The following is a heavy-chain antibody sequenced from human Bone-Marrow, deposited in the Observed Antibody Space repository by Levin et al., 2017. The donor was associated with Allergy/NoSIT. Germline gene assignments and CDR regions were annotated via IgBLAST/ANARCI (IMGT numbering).Heavy chain of an antibody. J-gene: IGHJ4*02. CDR1: GDSISSGGFY. V-gene: IGHV4-31*03. D-gene: IGHD4-11*01. CDR3: ARKGAGSITTAYFDY. Sequence: SETLSLTCTVSGDSISSGGFYWSWIRQHPGKGLEWIGCIYYSGSTYYNPSLKARLTISLDTSKNQFSLSLNSVTAADTAVYYCARKGAGSITTAYFDYWGQGTLVTVSS. CDR2: IYYSGST.